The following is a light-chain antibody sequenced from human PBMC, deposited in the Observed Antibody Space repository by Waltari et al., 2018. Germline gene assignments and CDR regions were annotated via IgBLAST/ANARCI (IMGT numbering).Light chain of an antibody. J-gene: IGLJ2*01. CDR3: SSYGGTYFV. Sequence: QSALTQPRSVSGSPGQSVTLSCTGTSNDVGGYHYVSWYQHHPGEVPKLMIYDVTQWPSGVPDRFSGSKSGNTASLTISGLQADDEADYYCSSYGGTYFVFGGGTRLTVL. CDR1: SNDVGGYHY. CDR2: DVT. V-gene: IGLV2-11*01.